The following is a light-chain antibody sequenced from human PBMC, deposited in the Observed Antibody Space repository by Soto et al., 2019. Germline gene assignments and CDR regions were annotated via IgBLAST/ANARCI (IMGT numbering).Light chain of an antibody. CDR3: QQSYSAPYT. J-gene: IGKJ2*01. CDR1: QNIDRY. CDR2: GAA. V-gene: IGKV1-39*01. Sequence: DIQMTQSPSSLSASVGDRVSISCRTSQNIDRYLNWYQQKPGKAPQVLISGAASLQSGVPSRFSVSGSGTEFTLSISSLQPEDFATYFCQQSYSAPYTFGQGTRLEI.